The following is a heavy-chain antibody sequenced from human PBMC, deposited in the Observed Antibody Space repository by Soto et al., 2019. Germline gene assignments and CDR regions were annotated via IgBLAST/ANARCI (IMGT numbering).Heavy chain of an antibody. J-gene: IGHJ5*02. CDR2: ISSTGSTP. D-gene: IGHD6-6*01. Sequence: GGSLSLSCAASGFPFSDSYMAWIRQAPGKGLEEIATISSTGSTPYYADSVKGRFTISRDNAQNSLYLEMNNLRAEDTAVYYCARGQPLVANWLDPWGQGILVTVSS. CDR3: ARGQPLVANWLDP. V-gene: IGHV3-11*01. CDR1: GFPFSDSY.